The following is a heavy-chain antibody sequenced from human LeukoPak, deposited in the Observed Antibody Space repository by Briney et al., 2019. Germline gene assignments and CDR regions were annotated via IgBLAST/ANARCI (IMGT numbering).Heavy chain of an antibody. Sequence: GRSLRLSCAASGFTFSSYAMHWVRQAPGKGLEWVAVISDDGSNKYYADSVKGRFTISRDNSKNTLYLQMNSLRAEDTAVYYCARDKMERIQLWPTYDYYYYGMDVWGQGTTVTVSS. J-gene: IGHJ6*02. V-gene: IGHV3-30-3*01. D-gene: IGHD5-18*01. CDR1: GFTFSSYA. CDR2: ISDDGSNK. CDR3: ARDKMERIQLWPTYDYYYYGMDV.